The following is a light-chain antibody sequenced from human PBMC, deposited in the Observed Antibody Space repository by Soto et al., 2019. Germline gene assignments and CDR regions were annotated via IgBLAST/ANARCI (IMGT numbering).Light chain of an antibody. CDR2: LNN. CDR1: SSNVGSNY. Sequence: QSVLTQPPSASGTPGQRVTISCSGSSSNVGSNYVYWYQRLPGTAPKLLMYLNNQRPSGVPDRFSGSKSGTSASLAISGLRSEEEADYYWAAWDDSLSGSWVFGGGTKLTVL. J-gene: IGLJ3*02. CDR3: AAWDDSLSGSWV. V-gene: IGLV1-47*01.